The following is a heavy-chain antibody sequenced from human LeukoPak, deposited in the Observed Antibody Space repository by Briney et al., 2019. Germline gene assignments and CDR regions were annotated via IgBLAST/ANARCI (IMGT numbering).Heavy chain of an antibody. V-gene: IGHV4-61*02. J-gene: IGHJ4*02. CDR2: IYASGST. D-gene: IGHD6-13*01. CDR1: GGSISSGSYY. CDR3: AREMYSSRWYKSGFDN. Sequence: SETLSLTYTVSGGSISSGSYYWSWIRQPAGKGLEWIGRIYASGSTNYNPSLKSRVTMSVDTSKNQFSLNLSSVTAADTAVYYCAREMYSSRWYKSGFDNWGQGTLVTVSS.